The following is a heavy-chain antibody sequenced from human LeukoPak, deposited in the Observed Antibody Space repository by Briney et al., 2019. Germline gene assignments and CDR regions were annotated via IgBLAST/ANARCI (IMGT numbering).Heavy chain of an antibody. V-gene: IGHV4-59*08. J-gene: IGHJ5*02. CDR3: VRVFAVTTYWFDP. Sequence: SETLSLTCTVSGGSISSYYWSWIRQPPGKGLEWIGYIYYSGSTNYNPSLKSRVTISVDTSKNQFSLKLSSVTAADTAVYYCVRVFAVTTYWFDPWGQGTLVTVSS. D-gene: IGHD4-11*01. CDR2: IYYSGST. CDR1: GGSISSYY.